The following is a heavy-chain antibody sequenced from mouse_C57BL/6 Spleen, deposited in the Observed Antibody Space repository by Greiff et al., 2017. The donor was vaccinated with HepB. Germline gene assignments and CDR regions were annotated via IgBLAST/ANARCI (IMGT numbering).Heavy chain of an antibody. D-gene: IGHD1-1*01. Sequence: VKLMESGPGLVQPSQSLSITCTVSGFSLTSYGVHWVRQPPGKGLEWLGVIWSGGSTDYNAAFISRLSISKDNSKSQVFFKMNSLQADDTAIYYCARIYYGSRVYYYAMDYWGQGTSVTVSS. V-gene: IGHV2-4*01. CDR1: GFSLTSYG. CDR3: ARIYYGSRVYYYAMDY. J-gene: IGHJ4*01. CDR2: IWSGGST.